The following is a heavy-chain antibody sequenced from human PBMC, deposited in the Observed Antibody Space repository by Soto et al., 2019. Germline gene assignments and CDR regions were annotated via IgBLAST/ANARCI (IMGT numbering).Heavy chain of an antibody. CDR3: ARRATTSAGYFDL. J-gene: IGHJ2*01. CDR1: GFTFTNYW. V-gene: IGHV3-7*01. CDR2: IKQDGSEK. D-gene: IGHD1-26*01. Sequence: PGGSLRLSCAASGFTFTNYWMSWVRQAPGKGLEWVANIKQDGSEKNYKDSVKGRLTISRDNAKNSLSLQMNSLRAEDTAVYYCARRATTSAGYFDLWGSGTLVTVSS.